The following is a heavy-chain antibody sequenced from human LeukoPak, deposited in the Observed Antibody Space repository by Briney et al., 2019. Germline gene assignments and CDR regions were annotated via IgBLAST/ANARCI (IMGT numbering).Heavy chain of an antibody. V-gene: IGHV3-53*01. Sequence: GGSLRLSCAVSGFTVSSNFMSWVRQAPGKGLEWVPVLFSGGTPYYADSVKGRFTISRDKSKNTLFLQMNSLRVEDTAVYYCVRGTTVATLYSFDYWGQGTLVTVSS. D-gene: IGHD4-23*01. CDR1: GFTVSSNF. CDR3: VRGTTVATLYSFDY. J-gene: IGHJ4*02. CDR2: LFSGGTP.